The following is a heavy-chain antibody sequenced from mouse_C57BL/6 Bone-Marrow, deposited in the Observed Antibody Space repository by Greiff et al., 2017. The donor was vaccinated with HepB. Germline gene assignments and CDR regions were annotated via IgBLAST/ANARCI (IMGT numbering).Heavy chain of an antibody. J-gene: IGHJ2*01. CDR3: ARFYPAYFDY. CDR2: IHPNSGST. Sequence: QVQLKESGAELVKPGASVKLSCKASGYTFTSYWMHWVKQRPGQGLEWIGMIHPNSGSTNYNEKFKSKATLTVDKSSSTAYMQLSSLTSEDSAVYYCARFYPAYFDYWGQGTTLTVSS. V-gene: IGHV1-64*01. CDR1: GYTFTSYW.